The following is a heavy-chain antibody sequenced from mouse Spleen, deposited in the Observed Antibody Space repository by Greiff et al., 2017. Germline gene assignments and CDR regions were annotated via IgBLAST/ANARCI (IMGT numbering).Heavy chain of an antibody. V-gene: IGHV1-64*01. CDR3: VNYYGYSCAMDY. J-gene: IGHJ4*01. CDR1: GYTFTSYW. Sequence: QVQLQQPGAELVKPGASVKLSCKASGYTFTSYWMHWVKQRPGQGLEWIGMIHPNSGSTNYNEKFTSKATLTVDKSSSTAYMQLSSLTSEDSAVYYCVNYYGYSCAMDYWGQGTSVTVSS. D-gene: IGHD1-2*01. CDR2: IHPNSGST.